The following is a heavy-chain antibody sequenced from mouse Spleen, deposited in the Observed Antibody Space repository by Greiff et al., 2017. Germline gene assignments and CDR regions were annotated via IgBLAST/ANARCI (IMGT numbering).Heavy chain of an antibody. Sequence: VQLQQPGAELVMPGASVKLSCKASGYTFTSYWMHWVKQRPGQGLEWIGEIDPSDSYTNYNQKFKGKATLTVDKSSSTAYMQLSSLTSEDSAVYYCARGKNWFDYWGQGTTLTVSS. CDR2: IDPSDSYT. CDR3: ARGKNWFDY. CDR1: GYTFTSYW. J-gene: IGHJ2*01. D-gene: IGHD4-1*01. V-gene: IGHV1-69*01.